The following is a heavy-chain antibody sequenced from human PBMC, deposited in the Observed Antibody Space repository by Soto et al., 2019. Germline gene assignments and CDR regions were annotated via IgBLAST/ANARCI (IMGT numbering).Heavy chain of an antibody. CDR2: ISAYNGNT. CDR3: ARDPQGVPAAIGVLSDDYGMDV. CDR1: GYTFTGYG. J-gene: IGHJ6*02. V-gene: IGHV1-18*04. D-gene: IGHD2-2*02. Sequence: GPSVKVSCKASGYTFTGYGISWVRQAPGQRLEWMGWISAYNGNTNYAQKLQGRVTMTTDTSTSTAYMELRSLRSEDTAVYYCARDPQGVPAAIGVLSDDYGMDVWGQGTTVTVSS.